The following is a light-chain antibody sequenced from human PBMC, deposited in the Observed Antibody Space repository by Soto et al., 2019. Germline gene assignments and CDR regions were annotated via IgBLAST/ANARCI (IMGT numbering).Light chain of an antibody. Sequence: QSALTQPASVSGSPGQSITVSCTGISSDVGDSTYVSWYQQHPGKAPRLIISDVNNRPSGVSPRFSGSKSGNTASLTISGLQAEDEADYYCCSYAGSYTHVFGTGTKLTVL. V-gene: IGLV2-14*03. CDR2: DVN. CDR1: SSDVGDSTY. J-gene: IGLJ1*01. CDR3: CSYAGSYTHV.